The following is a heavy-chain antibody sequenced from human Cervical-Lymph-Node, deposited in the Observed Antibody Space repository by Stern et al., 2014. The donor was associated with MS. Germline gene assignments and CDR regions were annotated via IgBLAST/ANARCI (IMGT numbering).Heavy chain of an antibody. D-gene: IGHD1-1*01. V-gene: IGHV3-53*01. J-gene: IGHJ4*02. Sequence: QLVQSGGGVIQPGGSLRLSCTASGFTVSRDYMTWVRQAPGKVLECVSLITNVGSTFYTDSVKGRFPISRDDSKNTVYLHMTSLRAEDTAMYYCARDTSSPERSDWWGQGTLVTVSS. CDR1: GFTVSRDY. CDR3: ARDTSSPERSDW. CDR2: ITNVGST.